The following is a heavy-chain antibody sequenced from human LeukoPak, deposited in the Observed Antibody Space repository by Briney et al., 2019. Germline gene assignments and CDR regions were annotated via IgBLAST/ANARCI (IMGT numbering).Heavy chain of an antibody. CDR2: ISYDGSNK. CDR3: ARRWTQFDY. CDR1: GFTFSSYA. Sequence: GGSLRLSCAASGFTFSSYAMHWVRQAPGKGLEWVAVISYDGSNKYYADSVKGRFTISRDNPKNTLYLQMNSLRAEDTAVYYCARRWTQFDYWGQGTLVTVSS. V-gene: IGHV3-30-3*01. D-gene: IGHD5-24*01. J-gene: IGHJ4*02.